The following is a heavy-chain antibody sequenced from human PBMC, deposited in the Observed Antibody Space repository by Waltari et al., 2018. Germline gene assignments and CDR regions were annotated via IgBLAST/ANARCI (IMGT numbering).Heavy chain of an antibody. Sequence: QVQLVQSGAEVKKPGASVKVSCKASGYTFTGYYMHWVRQAPGQGLEWMEGINPNSGGTNYAQKFQGRVTMTRDTSISTAYMELSRLRSDDTAVYYCAREGGVVADYYYYYGMNVWGQGTTVTVSS. CDR3: AREGGVVADYYYYYGMNV. CDR2: INPNSGGT. J-gene: IGHJ6*02. CDR1: GYTFTGYY. V-gene: IGHV1-2*02. D-gene: IGHD2-15*01.